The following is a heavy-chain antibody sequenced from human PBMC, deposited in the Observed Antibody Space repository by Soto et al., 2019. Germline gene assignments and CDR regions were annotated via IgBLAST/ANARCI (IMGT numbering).Heavy chain of an antibody. CDR3: ANEGHWYFDL. Sequence: QVQLVESGGGVVQPGRSLRLSCAASGFTFSSYGMHWVRQAPGKGLEWVAVISYDGSNKYYADSVKGRFTISRDNSKNTLYLQMNSLRAEDTAVYYCANEGHWYFDLWGRGTLVTVSS. CDR1: GFTFSSYG. V-gene: IGHV3-30*18. CDR2: ISYDGSNK. J-gene: IGHJ2*01.